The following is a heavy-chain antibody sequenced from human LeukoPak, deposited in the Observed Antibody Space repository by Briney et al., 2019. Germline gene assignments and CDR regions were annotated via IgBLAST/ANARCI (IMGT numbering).Heavy chain of an antibody. CDR1: GGSFSGYY. D-gene: IGHD3-9*01. CDR3: ARGPRFLTSYAMDV. V-gene: IGHV4-34*01. CDR2: INHSGST. J-gene: IGHJ6*02. Sequence: SETLSLTCAVYGGSFSGYYWNWIRQSPGKGLEWIGEINHSGSTNYNPSLKSRVTISVDTSKNQFSLKTSSVTAADTAVYYCARGPRFLTSYAMDVWGQGTTVTVSS.